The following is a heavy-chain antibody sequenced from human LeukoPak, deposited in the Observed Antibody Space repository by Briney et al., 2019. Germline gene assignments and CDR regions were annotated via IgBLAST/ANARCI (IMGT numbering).Heavy chain of an antibody. Sequence: GGSLRLSCAASGFTFSSHEMNWVRQAPGKGLEWVSYISSSGSTKYYADSLMGRFTLSRDNAKKSLYLQMNSLRAEDTAVYYCAREALTETTFGPYDYWGQGTLVTVSS. CDR1: GFTFSSHE. CDR3: AREALTETTFGPYDY. D-gene: IGHD4-17*01. J-gene: IGHJ4*02. CDR2: ISSSGSTK. V-gene: IGHV3-48*03.